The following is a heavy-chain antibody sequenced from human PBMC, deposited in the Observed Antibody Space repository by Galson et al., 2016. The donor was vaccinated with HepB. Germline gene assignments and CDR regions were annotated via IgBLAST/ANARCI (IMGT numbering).Heavy chain of an antibody. J-gene: IGHJ1*01. D-gene: IGHD3-3*01. V-gene: IGHV3-30*04. Sequence: SLRLSCAASGFTFSNYAFHWVRQTPGNGLEWVSVISYDGSNKYYSDSVKGRFIIARGNSTNTIILHMNSLRSEDPGVYHCTRASFTTFGILRGYFQHWGQGSRVTVSS. CDR3: TRASFTTFGILRGYFQH. CDR1: GFTFSNYA. CDR2: ISYDGSNK.